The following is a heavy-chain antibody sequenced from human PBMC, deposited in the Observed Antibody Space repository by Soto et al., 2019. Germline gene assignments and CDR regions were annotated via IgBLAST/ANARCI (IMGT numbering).Heavy chain of an antibody. J-gene: IGHJ4*02. D-gene: IGHD3-3*01. V-gene: IGHV3-30-3*01. CDR3: ARIDTIRFLEWLSPFDY. Sequence: PGGSLRLSCAASGFTFSSYAMHWVRQAPGKGLEWVAIISYDGNNKYYVDSVKGRFTISRDNSKNTLYLQMNSLRAEDAAVYYCARIDTIRFLEWLSPFDYWGQGTLVTVYS. CDR1: GFTFSSYA. CDR2: ISYDGNNK.